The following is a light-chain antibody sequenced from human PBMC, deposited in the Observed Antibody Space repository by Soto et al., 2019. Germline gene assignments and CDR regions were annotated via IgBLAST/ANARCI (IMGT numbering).Light chain of an antibody. V-gene: IGKV3-15*01. CDR1: QSVSSN. CDR2: GAS. J-gene: IGKJ2*01. CDR3: QQYGSSPYT. Sequence: EIVMTQSPATLSVSPGERATLSCRASQSVSSNLAWFQQRPGQAPRLLIYGASTRATGVPARFSGSGSGTEFTLTISSLLSEDFTIYYCQQYGSSPYTFGQGTKLEIK.